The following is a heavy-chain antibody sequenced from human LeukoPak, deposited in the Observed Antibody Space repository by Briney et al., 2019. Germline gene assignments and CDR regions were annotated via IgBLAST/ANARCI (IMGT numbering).Heavy chain of an antibody. CDR2: IYNSGST. CDR3: ARQGGSFAFDI. D-gene: IGHD1-26*01. CDR1: GGSISSNY. Sequence: SETLSLTCTVSGGSISSNYWSWIRQPPGKGLEWIGYIYNSGSTNYNPSLKSRVTISVGTSKNQFSLKLNSVTAADTAVYYCARQGGSFAFDIWGQGTMVTVSS. V-gene: IGHV4-59*08. J-gene: IGHJ3*02.